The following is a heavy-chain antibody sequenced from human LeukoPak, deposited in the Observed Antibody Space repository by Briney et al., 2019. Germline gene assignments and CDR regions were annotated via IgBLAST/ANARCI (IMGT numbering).Heavy chain of an antibody. CDR2: IRYDGSNK. D-gene: IGHD4-23*01. J-gene: IGHJ3*02. CDR3: AKDVGGRYFPDAFDI. V-gene: IGHV3-30*02. Sequence: GGSLRLSCAASGFTFSSYGMHWVRQAPGKGLEWVSFIRYDGSNKYYADPAKGRFTIYRDNSKNTLNLEMNSLRVEDTAVYYCAKDVGGRYFPDAFDIWGQGAMVTVSS. CDR1: GFTFSSYG.